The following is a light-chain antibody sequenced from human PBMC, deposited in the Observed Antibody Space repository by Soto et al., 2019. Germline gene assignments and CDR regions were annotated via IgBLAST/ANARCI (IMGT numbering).Light chain of an antibody. CDR1: QSVGIS. Sequence: EIVMTQSPATLSVSPGERATLSCRASQSVGISLAWYQQKPGQAPRLLIYRASTRATGIPDRFSGSGSGTEFTLTISSLQSEDLAVYYRQHYLDWPVYTFGQGTKLEIK. V-gene: IGKV3-15*01. CDR3: QHYLDWPVYT. CDR2: RAS. J-gene: IGKJ2*01.